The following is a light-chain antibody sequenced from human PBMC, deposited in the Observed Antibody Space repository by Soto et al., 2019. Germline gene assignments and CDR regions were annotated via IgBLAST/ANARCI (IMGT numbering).Light chain of an antibody. V-gene: IGKV1-39*01. CDR3: KQSYSSPWT. CDR1: QTITNY. J-gene: IGKJ1*01. Sequence: DIQMTQSPSSLSASVGDRVTITCRASQTITNYLNWYQQKPGKAPKLLIYAASTLLSGVPSRFTGGGSGTDFTLTIDRLQPEDFATYFCKQSYSSPWTFGQGTKVEI. CDR2: AAS.